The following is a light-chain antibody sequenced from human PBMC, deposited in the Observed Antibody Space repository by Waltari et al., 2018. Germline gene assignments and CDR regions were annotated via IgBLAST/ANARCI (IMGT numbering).Light chain of an antibody. V-gene: IGLV2-14*03. CDR2: DGS. CDR3: STYSTTSTLVV. CDR1: SSDVGGYNY. J-gene: IGLJ2*01. Sequence: QSALTQPASVSGSPGQSITISCTGTSSDVGGYNYVSWYQHHPDKAPKLIISDGSNRPAGVSSRFSGSKSGNTASLTISGLQAEDEANYYCSTYSTTSTLVVLGGGTKLTVL.